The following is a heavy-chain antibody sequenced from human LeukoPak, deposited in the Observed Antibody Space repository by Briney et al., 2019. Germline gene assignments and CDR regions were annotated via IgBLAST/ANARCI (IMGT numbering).Heavy chain of an antibody. J-gene: IGHJ5*02. V-gene: IGHV3-23*01. CDR2: ISGSGGNT. CDR3: TTDGVGAIFDP. D-gene: IGHD1-26*01. Sequence: PGGSLRLSCAASGFTLSSYAMSWVRQAPGKGLEWVSVISGSGGNTYYADSVKGRFTISRDNSKDTLYLQMNSLKTEDTAVYYYTTDGVGAIFDPWGQGTLVTVSS. CDR1: GFTLSSYA.